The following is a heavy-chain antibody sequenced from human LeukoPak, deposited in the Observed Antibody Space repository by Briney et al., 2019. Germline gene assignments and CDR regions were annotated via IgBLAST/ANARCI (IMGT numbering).Heavy chain of an antibody. CDR1: GFTFSNAW. V-gene: IGHV3-15*01. CDR2: IKSKTEGGTT. J-gene: IGHJ6*03. D-gene: IGHD2-15*01. CDR3: TTDNCGGGSCYSYYYYYIDV. Sequence: GGSLRLSCAASGFTFSNAWMSWVRQAPGKGLEWVGRIKSKTEGGTTDYAAPVKGRFTISRDDSKNTLYLQMNSLKTEDTAVYYCTTDNCGGGSCYSYYYYYIDVWGKGTTVTVSS.